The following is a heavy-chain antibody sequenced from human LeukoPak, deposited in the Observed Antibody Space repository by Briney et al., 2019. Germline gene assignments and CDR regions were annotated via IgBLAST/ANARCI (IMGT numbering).Heavy chain of an antibody. CDR3: AKEGSSGAFDY. Sequence: GRSLRLSCAASGFTFSSYGMHWVRQAPGKGLEWVAVISYDGSNKYYADSVKGRFTTSRDNSKNTLYLQMNSLRAEDTAVYYCAKEGSSGAFDYWGQGTLVTVSS. J-gene: IGHJ4*02. CDR2: ISYDGSNK. V-gene: IGHV3-30*18. CDR1: GFTFSSYG. D-gene: IGHD6-6*01.